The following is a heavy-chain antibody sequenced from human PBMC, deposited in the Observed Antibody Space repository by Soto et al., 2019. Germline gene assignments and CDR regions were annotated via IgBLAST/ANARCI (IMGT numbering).Heavy chain of an antibody. CDR2: IYPTGST. J-gene: IGHJ4*02. V-gene: IGHV4-4*02. CDR1: GSSVTNNNW. D-gene: IGHD2-2*01. Sequence: PSETLSLTCRVSGSSVTNNNWWSWVRQPPGKGLEWIGEIYPTGSTNYNTSLKSRVTISMDRSQNQFYLTLTSATAADTAVYYCTRDEGRCIISTCCPFAYWGQGILVTVSS. CDR3: TRDEGRCIISTCCPFAY.